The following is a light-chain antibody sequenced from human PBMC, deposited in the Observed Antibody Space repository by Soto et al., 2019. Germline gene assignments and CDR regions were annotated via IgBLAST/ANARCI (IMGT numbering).Light chain of an antibody. J-gene: IGLJ1*01. V-gene: IGLV2-8*01. CDR2: EVT. CDR1: SSDVGAYDY. CDR3: SSYAGSNNFI. Sequence: QSALTKPPSASGSPGQPVTISCTGTSSDVGAYDYVSWFQQHPGKAPKLMIYEVTKRPSGVPDRFSGSKSGNTASLTVSGLQAEDEADYYCSSYAGSNNFIFGTGTKVTVL.